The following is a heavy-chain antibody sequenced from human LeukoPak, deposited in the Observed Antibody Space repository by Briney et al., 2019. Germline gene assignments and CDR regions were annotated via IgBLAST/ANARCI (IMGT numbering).Heavy chain of an antibody. D-gene: IGHD6-13*01. Sequence: KPSETLSLTCIVSGYSISSAYYWGWIRQPPGKGLEWIGSISHSGTTYNNPSLKSRVTMSLDTSKNQFSLRVNSVTAADTAVYYCSREGYSTTWYLGYWGQGTLVTVSS. V-gene: IGHV4-38-2*02. CDR1: GYSISSAYY. J-gene: IGHJ4*02. CDR2: ISHSGTT. CDR3: SREGYSTTWYLGY.